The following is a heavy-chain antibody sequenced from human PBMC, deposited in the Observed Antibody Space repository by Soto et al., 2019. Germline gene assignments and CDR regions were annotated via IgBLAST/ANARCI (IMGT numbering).Heavy chain of an antibody. D-gene: IGHD6-19*01. J-gene: IGHJ5*02. CDR1: GYTFTSYG. CDR2: ISAYNGNT. Sequence: GASVKVSCKASGYTFTSYGISWVRQAPGQGLEWMGWISAYNGNTNYAQKLQGRVTMTTDTSTSTAYMELRSLRPDDTAVYYCARDAVAGTFGVCWFDPWGQGTLVTVSS. CDR3: ARDAVAGTFGVCWFDP. V-gene: IGHV1-18*01.